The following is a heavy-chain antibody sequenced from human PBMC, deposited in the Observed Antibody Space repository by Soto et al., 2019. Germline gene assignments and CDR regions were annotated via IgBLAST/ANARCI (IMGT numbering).Heavy chain of an antibody. CDR1: GGSVSSGSYY. CDR2: IYYSGST. CDR3: ARDRGNPTTKEHLATPFDY. J-gene: IGHJ4*02. D-gene: IGHD3-3*02. V-gene: IGHV4-61*01. Sequence: SETLSLTCTVSGGSVSSGSYYWSWIRQPPGKGLEWIGYIYYSGSTNYNPSLKSRVTISVDTSKNQFSLKLSSVTAADTAVYYCARDRGNPTTKEHLATPFDYWGQGTLVTVSS.